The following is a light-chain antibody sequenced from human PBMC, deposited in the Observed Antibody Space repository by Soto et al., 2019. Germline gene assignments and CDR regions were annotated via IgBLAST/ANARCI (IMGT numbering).Light chain of an antibody. CDR2: AAS. CDR1: QSVGKK. V-gene: IGKV3-15*01. J-gene: IGKJ2*01. CDR3: QQYYDWPPYT. Sequence: EIVMTQFPATLSGTPGERVTLSCRASQSVGKKLAWYQQKPGQAPRLIIYAASTRASDFPARFSGSGSGTDVTLTISSLQSEDFAVYYCQQYYDWPPYTFGQGTKVDIK.